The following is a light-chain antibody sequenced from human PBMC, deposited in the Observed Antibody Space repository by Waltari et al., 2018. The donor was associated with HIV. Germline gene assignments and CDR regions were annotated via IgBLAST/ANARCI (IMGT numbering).Light chain of an antibody. CDR1: TPTLGHNY. CDR2: DNN. CDR3: GTWDRSLSTGGV. J-gene: IGLJ1*01. Sequence: QSVLPPPPSVSAAPGQTVTIPCSGSTPTLGHNYVSWYQQLPGPAPKLLIYDNNKRPSGIPDRFSGSKSGTSATLGITGLQTGDEADYYCGTWDRSLSTGGVFGTGTKVTVL. V-gene: IGLV1-51*01.